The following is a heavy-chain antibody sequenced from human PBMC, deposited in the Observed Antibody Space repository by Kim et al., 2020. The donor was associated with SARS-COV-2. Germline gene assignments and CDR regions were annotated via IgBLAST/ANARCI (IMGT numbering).Heavy chain of an antibody. D-gene: IGHD3-22*01. CDR1: GGSISSYY. Sequence: SETLSLTCTVSGGSISSYYWSWIRQPPGKGLEWIGYIYYSGSTNYNPSLKSRVTISVDTSKNQFSLKLSSVTAADTAVYYCARGQVYYDSSGYYGGATWDYYMDVWGKGTTVTVSS. CDR3: ARGQVYYDSSGYYGGATWDYYMDV. V-gene: IGHV4-59*08. CDR2: IYYSGST. J-gene: IGHJ6*03.